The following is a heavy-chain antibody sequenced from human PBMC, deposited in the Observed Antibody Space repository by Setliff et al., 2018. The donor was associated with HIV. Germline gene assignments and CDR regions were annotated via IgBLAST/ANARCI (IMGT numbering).Heavy chain of an antibody. Sequence: SETLSLTCAVYGGSFSGYYWSWIRQPPGKGLEWIGEINHSGSTNYNPSLKSRVTISVDTSKNQFSLKLSSVTAADTAVYYCARGHLSHIAVAGQLLGNWVDPWGQGTLVTVSS. J-gene: IGHJ5*02. CDR3: ARGHLSHIAVAGQLLGNWVDP. CDR2: INHSGST. CDR1: GGSFSGYY. V-gene: IGHV4-34*01. D-gene: IGHD6-19*01.